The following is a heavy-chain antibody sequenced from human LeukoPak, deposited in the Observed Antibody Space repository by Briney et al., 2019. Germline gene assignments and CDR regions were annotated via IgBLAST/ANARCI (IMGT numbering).Heavy chain of an antibody. CDR2: IYYSGST. CDR3: ARDAIAVAGVNWFDP. CDR1: GGSISSSSYY. V-gene: IGHV4-39*07. D-gene: IGHD6-19*01. J-gene: IGHJ5*02. Sequence: SETLSLTCTVSGGSISSSSYYWGWIRQPPGKGLEWIGSIYYSGSTYYNPSLKSRVTISVDTSKNQFSLKLSSVTAADTAVYYCARDAIAVAGVNWFDPWGQGTLVTVSS.